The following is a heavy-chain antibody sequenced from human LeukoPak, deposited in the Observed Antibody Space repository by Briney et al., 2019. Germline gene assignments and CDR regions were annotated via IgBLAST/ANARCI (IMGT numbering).Heavy chain of an antibody. Sequence: PSETLSLTCTVSGYSISSGYYWGWIRQPPGKGLEWIGSIYHSGSTYYNPSLKSRVTISVDTSKNQFSLKLSSVTAADTAVYYCARDAVSIAAHWFDPWGQGTLVTVSS. D-gene: IGHD6-25*01. J-gene: IGHJ5*02. V-gene: IGHV4-38-2*02. CDR1: GYSISSGYY. CDR3: ARDAVSIAAHWFDP. CDR2: IYHSGST.